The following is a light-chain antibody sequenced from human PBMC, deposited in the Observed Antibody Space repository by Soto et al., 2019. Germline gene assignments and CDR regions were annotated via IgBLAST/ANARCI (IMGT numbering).Light chain of an antibody. CDR1: QSVSSN. CDR2: GAS. Sequence: IVMTQSPAPLSVSPGERSTLSCRASQSVSSNYLAWYQQKPGQAPRLLIYGASTRATGIPARLSGSGSGTEFTLTISSLQSEDFAVYYCQQYNNWPTFGQGTKVDIK. V-gene: IGKV3-15*01. CDR3: QQYNNWPT. J-gene: IGKJ1*01.